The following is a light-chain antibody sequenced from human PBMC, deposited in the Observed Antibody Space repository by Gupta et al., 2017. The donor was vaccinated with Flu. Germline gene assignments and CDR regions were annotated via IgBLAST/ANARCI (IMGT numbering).Light chain of an antibody. Sequence: SYELTQPPSVSVSPGQTASITCSGDKLGDKYACWYQHKAGQSPILVIYADDKRPSEVPERFSGSNSGDTATLTISGTQAMDEADYYCHTWDSTTVVFGGGTKLTVL. V-gene: IGLV3-1*01. J-gene: IGLJ2*01. CDR3: HTWDSTTVV. CDR2: ADD. CDR1: KLGDKY.